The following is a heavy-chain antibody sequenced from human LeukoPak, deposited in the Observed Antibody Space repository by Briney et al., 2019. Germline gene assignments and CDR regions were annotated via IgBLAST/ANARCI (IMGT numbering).Heavy chain of an antibody. J-gene: IGHJ5*02. D-gene: IGHD2-2*01. CDR1: GYTLTELS. CDR3: ATRYGSASLYNWFDP. CDR2: FDPEDGET. V-gene: IGHV1-24*01. Sequence: ASVKVSCKVSGYTLTELSMHWVRQAPGKGLEWMGGFDPEDGETIYAQKFQGRVTMTEDTSTDTAYMELSSLRSEDTAVYYCATRYGSASLYNWFDPWGQGTLVTVSS.